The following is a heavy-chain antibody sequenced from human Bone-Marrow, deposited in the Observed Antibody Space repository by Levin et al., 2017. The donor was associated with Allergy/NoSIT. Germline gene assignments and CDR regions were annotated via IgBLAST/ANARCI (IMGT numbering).Heavy chain of an antibody. CDR3: AGVNPTTKFGVLNGVNWFDP. CDR1: GASINNYY. Sequence: SETLSLTCTVSGASINNYYWTWIRQPPGQGLGWIGHIYSSGSTYYNPSFKSRVIISIDTSNNQLSLRLTSVTAADTAVYHCAGVNPTTKFGVLNGVNWFDPWGPGTLVTVSS. D-gene: IGHD3-3*01. V-gene: IGHV4-59*01. CDR2: IYSSGST. J-gene: IGHJ5*02.